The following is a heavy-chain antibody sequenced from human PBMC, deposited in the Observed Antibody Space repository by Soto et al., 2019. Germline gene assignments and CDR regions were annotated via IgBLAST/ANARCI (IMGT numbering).Heavy chain of an antibody. Sequence: SETLSLTCTVSGGSISSGDYYWSWIRQPPGKGLEWIGYIYYSGSTYYTPSLRSRVTISVDTSKNQFSLKLSSVTAADTAVYYCARDVLYSTSRIDSWGQGALVTVSS. J-gene: IGHJ4*02. CDR1: GGSISSGDYY. V-gene: IGHV4-30-4*01. CDR2: IYYSGST. CDR3: ARDVLYSTSRIDS. D-gene: IGHD6-6*01.